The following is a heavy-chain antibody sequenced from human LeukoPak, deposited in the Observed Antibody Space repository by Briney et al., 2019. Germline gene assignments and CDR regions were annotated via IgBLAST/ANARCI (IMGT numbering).Heavy chain of an antibody. CDR2: IWYDGSNK. V-gene: IGHV3-33*01. J-gene: IGHJ6*02. D-gene: IGHD6-19*01. CDR1: GFTFSSYG. CDR3: ARDGEQWLVYYYYGMDV. Sequence: GGSLRLSCAASGFTFSSYGMHWVRQAPGKGLEWVAVIWYDGSNKYYADSVKGRFTISRDNSKNTLYLQMNSLRAEDTAVYYCARDGEQWLVYYYYGMDVWGQGTTVTVSS.